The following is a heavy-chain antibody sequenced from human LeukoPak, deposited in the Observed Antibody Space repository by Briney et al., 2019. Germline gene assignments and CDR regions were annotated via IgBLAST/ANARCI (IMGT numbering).Heavy chain of an antibody. CDR3: APYSYYYDSSGYF. Sequence: SETLSLTCTVSGGSISRSRDYWGWIRQPPGKGLEWIGSIYYSGSTYYNPSLKSRVTISVDTSKNQFSLKLSSVTAADTAVYYCAPYSYYYDSSGYFWGQGTLVTVSS. J-gene: IGHJ4*02. CDR2: IYYSGST. V-gene: IGHV4-39*01. D-gene: IGHD3-22*01. CDR1: GGSISRSRDY.